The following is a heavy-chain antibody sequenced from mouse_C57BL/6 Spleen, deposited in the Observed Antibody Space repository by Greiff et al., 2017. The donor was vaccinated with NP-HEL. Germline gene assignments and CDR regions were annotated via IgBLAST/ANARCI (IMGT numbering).Heavy chain of an antibody. D-gene: IGHD2-4*01. J-gene: IGHJ4*01. Sequence: EVKLVESGGGLVQPKGSLKLSCAASGFSFNTYAMNWVRQAPGKGLEWVARIRSKSNNYATYYADSVKDRFTISRDDSESMLYLQMNNLKTEDTAMYYCVRGLRVAMDYWGQGTSVTVSS. CDR2: IRSKSNNYAT. CDR1: GFSFNTYA. V-gene: IGHV10-1*01. CDR3: VRGLRVAMDY.